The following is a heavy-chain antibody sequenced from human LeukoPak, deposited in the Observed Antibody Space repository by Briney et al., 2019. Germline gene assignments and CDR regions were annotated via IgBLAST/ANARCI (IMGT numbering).Heavy chain of an antibody. Sequence: SQTLSLTCTVSAGSLSSCCHYRSWIRQFPGKGLESIGFIHHSGSTRHNPSLKNRVAISIDTSKNQFALKLTSVTAADTAVYYCARGGNRFGGFYFDYWGQGTLVTVSS. CDR2: IHHSGST. J-gene: IGHJ4*02. CDR1: AGSLSSCCHY. D-gene: IGHD3-10*01. CDR3: ARGGNRFGGFYFDY. V-gene: IGHV4-31*03.